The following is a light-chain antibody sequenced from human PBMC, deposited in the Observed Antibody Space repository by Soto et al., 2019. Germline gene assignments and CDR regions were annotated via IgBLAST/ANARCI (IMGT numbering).Light chain of an antibody. Sequence: QSALTQPPSASGSLGQSVTISCTGTSSDVGGYNHVSWYQQHPGKAPKLLIYDVTHRPSGVPDRFSGSKSGNTASLTVSGLQAEDETDYYCSSYAGSNNLVFGTGTQLTVL. V-gene: IGLV2-8*01. CDR1: SSDVGGYNH. CDR3: SSYAGSNNLV. CDR2: DVT. J-gene: IGLJ1*01.